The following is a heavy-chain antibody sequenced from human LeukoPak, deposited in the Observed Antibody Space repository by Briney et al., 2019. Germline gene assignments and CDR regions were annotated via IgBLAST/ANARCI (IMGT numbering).Heavy chain of an antibody. Sequence: GGSLRLSCAASGFTFSSYWMSWVRQAPGKGLEWVANIKQDGSEKYYVDSVKGRFTISRDNANNSLYLQMNSLRAEDTAVYYCAREGRYSYGALDYWGQGTLVTVSS. CDR3: AREGRYSYGALDY. CDR2: IKQDGSEK. D-gene: IGHD5-18*01. V-gene: IGHV3-7*01. CDR1: GFTFSSYW. J-gene: IGHJ4*02.